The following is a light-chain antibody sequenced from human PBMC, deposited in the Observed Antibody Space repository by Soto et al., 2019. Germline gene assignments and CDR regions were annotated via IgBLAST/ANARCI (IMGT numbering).Light chain of an antibody. CDR1: SGSIASNY. CDR2: EDN. Sequence: NFMLTQPHSVSESPGKTVTISCTRSSGSIASNYVQWYQQRPGSASTTVIYEDNQRPSGVPDRFSGSIDSSPNSASLALSGLKTEDEAAYYCQSYDSSNWVFGGGTKLTVL. J-gene: IGLJ3*02. V-gene: IGLV6-57*04. CDR3: QSYDSSNWV.